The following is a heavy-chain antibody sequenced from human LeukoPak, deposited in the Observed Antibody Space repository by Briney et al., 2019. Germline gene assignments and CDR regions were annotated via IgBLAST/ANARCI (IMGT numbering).Heavy chain of an antibody. D-gene: IGHD6-19*01. CDR2: INPSGGST. J-gene: IGHJ4*02. Sequence: ASVKVSCKASGYTFTSYYMHWVRQAPGQGLEWMGIINPSGGSTSYAQKFQGRVTMTEDTSTDTAYMELSSLRSEDTAVYYCATAWAVPYDYWGQGTLVTVSS. CDR1: GYTFTSYY. CDR3: ATAWAVPYDY. V-gene: IGHV1-46*01.